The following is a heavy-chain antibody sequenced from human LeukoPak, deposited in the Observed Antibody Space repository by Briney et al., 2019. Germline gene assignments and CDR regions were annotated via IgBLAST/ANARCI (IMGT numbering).Heavy chain of an antibody. Sequence: GGSLRLSCAASGFTFSSYSMNWVRQAPGKGLEWVSSISSSSSTIYYADSVKGRFTISRDNAKNSLYLQMNSLRAEDTAVYYCARDSEYYYDSSGYFTLDYWGQGTLVTVSS. V-gene: IGHV3-48*01. CDR1: GFTFSSYS. CDR2: ISSSSSTI. D-gene: IGHD3-22*01. J-gene: IGHJ4*02. CDR3: ARDSEYYYDSSGYFTLDY.